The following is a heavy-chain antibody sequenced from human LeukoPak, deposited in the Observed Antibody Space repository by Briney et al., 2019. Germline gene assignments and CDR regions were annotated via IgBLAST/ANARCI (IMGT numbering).Heavy chain of an antibody. V-gene: IGHV3-30*02. CDR1: GFIFSRFG. CDR2: IRYDGNNK. D-gene: IGHD2-21*02. Sequence: GGSLRLSCAASGFIFSRFGKHWVRQAPGKGLQWVSFIRYDGNNKYYEDSMKGRLTISRDNSKNTLYLQMNSLRPDDTAVYYCAKSYCDGDCLNDAFDIWGQGTMVTVSS. CDR3: AKSYCDGDCLNDAFDI. J-gene: IGHJ3*02.